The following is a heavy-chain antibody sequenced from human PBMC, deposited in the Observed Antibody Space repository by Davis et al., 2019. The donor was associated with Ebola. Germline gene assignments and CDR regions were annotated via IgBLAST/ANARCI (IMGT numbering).Heavy chain of an antibody. D-gene: IGHD5-12*01. V-gene: IGHV1-46*01. CDR3: ARDRGLVATIREGWFDP. J-gene: IGHJ5*02. Sequence: ASVKVSCKASGYTFTSYGISWVRQAPGQGLEWMGIINPSGGSTSYAQKFQGRVTMTRDTSTSTVYMELSSLRSEDTAVYYCARDRGLVATIREGWFDPWGQGTLVTVSS. CDR2: INPSGGST. CDR1: GYTFTSYG.